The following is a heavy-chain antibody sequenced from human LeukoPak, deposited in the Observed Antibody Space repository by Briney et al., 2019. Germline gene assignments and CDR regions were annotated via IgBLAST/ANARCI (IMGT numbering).Heavy chain of an antibody. CDR2: IIPILGIA. CDR1: GGTFSSYA. D-gene: IGHD3-22*01. Sequence: SVKVSCKASGGTFSSYAIGWVRQAPGQGLEWMGRIIPILGIANYAQKFQGRVTITADKSTSTAYMELSSLRSEDTAVYYCARAPYYYDSSGYYVDYWGQGTLVTVSS. J-gene: IGHJ4*02. V-gene: IGHV1-69*04. CDR3: ARAPYYYDSSGYYVDY.